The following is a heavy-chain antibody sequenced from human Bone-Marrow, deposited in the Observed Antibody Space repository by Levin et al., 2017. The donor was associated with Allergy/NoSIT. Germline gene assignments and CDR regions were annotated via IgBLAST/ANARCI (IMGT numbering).Heavy chain of an antibody. Sequence: SQTLSLTCAISGDAVATTTAAWNWIRQSPSRGLEWLGRTYYRSKWSNDYAVSVRSRISIDPDTSKNQFSLHLRSLTPEDTAIYYCARHYYYSGLDVWGQGTTVTVSS. CDR1: GDAVATTTAA. J-gene: IGHJ6*02. CDR3: ARHYYYSGLDV. CDR2: TYYRSKWSN. V-gene: IGHV6-1*01.